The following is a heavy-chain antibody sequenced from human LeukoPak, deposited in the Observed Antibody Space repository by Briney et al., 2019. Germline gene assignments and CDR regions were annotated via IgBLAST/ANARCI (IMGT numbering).Heavy chain of an antibody. CDR2: IKHDGSEI. V-gene: IGHV3-7*01. CDR3: ARDRGHSGYDLYDY. CDR1: GLSFRNYW. J-gene: IGHJ4*02. Sequence: PGGSLRLSCAASGLSFRNYWMGWVRQASGKGLEWVANIKHDGSEIYYVDSVEGRFTISRDTAKDPLYLQMNSLRVEDTAVYYCARDRGHSGYDLYDYWGQGTLVTVSS. D-gene: IGHD5-12*01.